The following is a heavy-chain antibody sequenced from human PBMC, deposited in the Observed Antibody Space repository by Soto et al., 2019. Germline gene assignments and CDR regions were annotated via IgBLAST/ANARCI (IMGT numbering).Heavy chain of an antibody. D-gene: IGHD4-17*01. CDR3: VRAGMTTVTVFDY. Sequence: SETLSLTCAVYGGSFSGYYWSWIRQPPGKGLEWIGEINHSGSTNYNPSLKSRVTISVDTSKNQFSLKLSSVTAADTAVYYCVRAGMTTVTVFDYWGQGTLVTGSS. CDR2: INHSGST. V-gene: IGHV4-34*01. J-gene: IGHJ4*02. CDR1: GGSFSGYY.